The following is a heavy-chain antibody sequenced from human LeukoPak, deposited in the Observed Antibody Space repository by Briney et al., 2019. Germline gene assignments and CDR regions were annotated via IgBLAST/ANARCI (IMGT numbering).Heavy chain of an antibody. CDR2: IIPIFGTA. Sequence: GASVKVSCKASGGTFSSYAISWVRQAPGQGLEWMGGIIPIFGTANYAQKFQGRVTITADESTGTAYMELSSLRSEDTAVYYCARGAGFEQWIVDYWGQGTLVTVSS. D-gene: IGHD6-19*01. CDR3: ARGAGFEQWIVDY. CDR1: GGTFSSYA. J-gene: IGHJ4*02. V-gene: IGHV1-69*13.